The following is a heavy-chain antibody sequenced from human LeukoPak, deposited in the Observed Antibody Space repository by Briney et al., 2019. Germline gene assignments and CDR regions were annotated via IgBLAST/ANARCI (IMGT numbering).Heavy chain of an antibody. Sequence: GGSLRLSCVTSGFSFSDYFMNWIRQAPGKGLEWLSFISSDGGNIYYTDSVKGRFTISRDNSKNTLYLQMNSLRAEDTAVYYCAKDLAVAGPEAPWGQGTLVTVSS. CDR2: ISSDGGNI. CDR3: AKDLAVAGPEAP. D-gene: IGHD6-19*01. V-gene: IGHV3-11*01. J-gene: IGHJ5*02. CDR1: GFSFSDYF.